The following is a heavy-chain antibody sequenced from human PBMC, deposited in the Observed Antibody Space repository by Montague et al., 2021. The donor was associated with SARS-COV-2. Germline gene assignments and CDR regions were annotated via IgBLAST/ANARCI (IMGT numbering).Heavy chain of an antibody. J-gene: IGHJ4*02. CDR2: ISGSGGST. Sequence: SLRLSCAASGFTFSSYAMSWIRQAPGKGLEWVSAISGSGGSTYYADSVKGRFTISRDNSKNTLYLQMNSLRAEDTAVYYCAKAYMTTVTTLDFDYWGQGTLVTVSS. D-gene: IGHD4-17*01. CDR3: AKAYMTTVTTLDFDY. CDR1: GFTFSSYA. V-gene: IGHV3-23*01.